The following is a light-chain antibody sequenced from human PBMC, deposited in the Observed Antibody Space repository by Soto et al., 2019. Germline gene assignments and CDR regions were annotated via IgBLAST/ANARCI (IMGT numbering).Light chain of an antibody. CDR1: QSVSSSY. CDR3: QQYGSSPRFT. V-gene: IGKV3-20*01. CDR2: GAS. J-gene: IGKJ3*01. Sequence: EIVLTQSPGTLSLSPGERATLSCRASQSVSSSYLAWYQQKPGQAPRLLIYGASSRATGIPDRFSGSGSGTDFTLTIGRLEPEDFAVYYCQQYGSSPRFTFGPGTKVDI.